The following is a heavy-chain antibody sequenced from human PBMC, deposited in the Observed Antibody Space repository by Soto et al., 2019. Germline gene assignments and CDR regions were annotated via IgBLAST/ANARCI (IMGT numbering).Heavy chain of an antibody. V-gene: IGHV3-48*03. D-gene: IGHD3-22*01. CDR3: ARETYYYDSSGYGGFDY. CDR2: ISSSGSTI. Sequence: GGSLRLSCAASGFTFSSYEMNWVRRAPGKGLEWVSYISSSGSTIYYADSVKGRFTISRDNAKNSLYLQMNSLRAEDTAVYYCARETYYYDSSGYGGFDYWGQGTLVTVSS. CDR1: GFTFSSYE. J-gene: IGHJ4*02.